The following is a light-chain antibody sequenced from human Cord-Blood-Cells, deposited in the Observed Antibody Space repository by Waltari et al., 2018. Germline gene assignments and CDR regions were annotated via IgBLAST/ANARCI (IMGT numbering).Light chain of an antibody. CDR1: SGHSSYA. CDR3: QTWGTGIRV. CDR2: LNSYGSH. Sequence: QLVLTQSPSASASLGASVKLTSTLSSGHSSYAIPCHQQQPEKGPRYLMKLNSYGSHSKGGGIPERFSGSSSGAERYLTISSLQSEDEADYYCQTWGTGIRVFGGGTKLTVL. J-gene: IGLJ3*02. V-gene: IGLV4-69*01.